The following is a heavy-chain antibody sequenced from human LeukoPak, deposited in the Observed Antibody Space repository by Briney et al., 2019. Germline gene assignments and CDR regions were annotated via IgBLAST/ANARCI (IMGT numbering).Heavy chain of an antibody. CDR2: IYYTGST. CDR3: ARGILTGPIYAFDI. V-gene: IGHV4-59*01. J-gene: IGHJ3*02. Sequence: SETLSLTCTVSGGSISSYYWSWIRRPPGKGLEWIGHIYYTGSTNYNPSLKSRVTISVDTSKNQFSLKLSPVTAADTAVYYCARGILTGPIYAFDIWGQGTMVTVSS. D-gene: IGHD3-9*01. CDR1: GGSISSYY.